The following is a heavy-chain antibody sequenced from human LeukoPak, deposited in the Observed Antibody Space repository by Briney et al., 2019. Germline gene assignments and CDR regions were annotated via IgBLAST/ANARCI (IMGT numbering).Heavy chain of an antibody. CDR1: GGSISSYY. CDR3: ARAGNTGDYFDY. D-gene: IGHD1/OR15-1a*01. CDR2: IYYSGST. V-gene: IGHV4-59*01. J-gene: IGHJ4*02. Sequence: PSETLSLTCSVSGGSISSYYWSWIRQPPGKGLEWIGYIYYSGSTNYNPSLNSRVTVSIHTSKNQFSLKLSSVTAADTAVYYCARAGNTGDYFDYWGQGTLVTVPS.